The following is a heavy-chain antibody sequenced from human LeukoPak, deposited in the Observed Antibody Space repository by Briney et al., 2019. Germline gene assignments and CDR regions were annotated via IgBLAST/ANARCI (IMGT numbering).Heavy chain of an antibody. D-gene: IGHD6-19*01. J-gene: IGHJ4*02. CDR2: IHPVDSDT. V-gene: IGHV5-51*01. Sequence: GESLKISCKGSGYIFTNYWIGWVRQMPGKGLEWVGIIHPVDSDTRYSPSFQGQVTISADKSINTAYLQWSSLKASDTAMYYCARLQSGQWLLFDYWGQGTLVTVSS. CDR1: GYIFTNYW. CDR3: ARLQSGQWLLFDY.